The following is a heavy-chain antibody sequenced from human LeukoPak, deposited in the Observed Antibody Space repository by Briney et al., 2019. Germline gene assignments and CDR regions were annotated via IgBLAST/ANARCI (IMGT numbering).Heavy chain of an antibody. J-gene: IGHJ6*04. CDR2: IYYSGST. Sequence: SETLSLTCTVSGGSVSSGSYYWSWIRQPPGKGLEWIGYIYYSGSTNYNPSLKSRVTISVDTSKNQFSLKLSSVTAADTAAYYCARGEITMVRGVIHYGMDVWGKGTTVTVSS. CDR3: ARGEITMVRGVIHYGMDV. V-gene: IGHV4-61*01. CDR1: GGSVSSGSYY. D-gene: IGHD3-10*01.